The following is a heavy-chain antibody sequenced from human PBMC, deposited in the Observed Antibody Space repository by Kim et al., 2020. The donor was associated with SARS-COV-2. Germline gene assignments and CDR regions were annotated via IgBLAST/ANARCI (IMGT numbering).Heavy chain of an antibody. CDR3: ARVGYCSSTSCRKYYFDY. CDR2: IIPIFGTA. CDR1: GGTFSSYT. Sequence: SVKVSCKASGGTFSSYTISWVRQAPGQGLEWMGGIIPIFGTANYAQKFQGRVTITADESTSTAYMELSSLRSEDTAVYYCARVGYCSSTSCRKYYFDYWGQGTLVTVSS. D-gene: IGHD2-2*01. V-gene: IGHV1-69*13. J-gene: IGHJ4*02.